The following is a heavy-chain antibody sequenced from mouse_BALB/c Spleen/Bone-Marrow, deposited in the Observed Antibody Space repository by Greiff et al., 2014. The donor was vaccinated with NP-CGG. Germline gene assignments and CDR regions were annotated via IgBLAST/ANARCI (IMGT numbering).Heavy chain of an antibody. CDR2: IYPGNVNT. CDR1: NYTFTTYY. Sequence: QVQLQQSGPELVKPGASVRISCKASNYTFTTYYIYWVKQRPGQGLEWIGWIYPGNVNTKYNEKFKAKATLTADKSSSTAYMQLSSLTPEDSAVYFCARSRYGSYYGYWGQGTPLTVSS. V-gene: IGHV1S56*01. CDR3: ARSRYGSYYGY. J-gene: IGHJ2*01. D-gene: IGHD1-1*01.